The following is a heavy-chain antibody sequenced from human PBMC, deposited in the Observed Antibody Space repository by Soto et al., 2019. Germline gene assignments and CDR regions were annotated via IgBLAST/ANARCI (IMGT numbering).Heavy chain of an antibody. V-gene: IGHV3-53*02. D-gene: IGHD2-21*01. J-gene: IGHJ5*02. CDR1: GFTVSNNY. Sequence: EVQLVETGGGLIQPGGSLRLSCAASGFTVSNNYMSWVRQAPGKGLEWVSVIYSGGSTYYADSVKGRFTISRDNSKNTRYLQMNSLRAEDTAVYYCARVMVAILSWFDPWGQGTLVTVSS. CDR2: IYSGGST. CDR3: ARVMVAILSWFDP.